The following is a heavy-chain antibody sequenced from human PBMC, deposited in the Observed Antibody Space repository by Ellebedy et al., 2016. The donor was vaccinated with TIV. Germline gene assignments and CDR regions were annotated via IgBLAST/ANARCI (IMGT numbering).Heavy chain of an antibody. J-gene: IGHJ5*02. V-gene: IGHV3-30-3*01. Sequence: GESLKISCAASGFTFSSYAMHWVRQAPGKGLEWVAVISYDGSNKYYADSVKGRLTVSRDNAKNSLYLQMNSLRVEDTAVYYCARDHIPVVVPAAIAFDPWGQGTLVTVSS. CDR3: ARDHIPVVVPAAIAFDP. CDR1: GFTFSSYA. D-gene: IGHD2-2*02. CDR2: ISYDGSNK.